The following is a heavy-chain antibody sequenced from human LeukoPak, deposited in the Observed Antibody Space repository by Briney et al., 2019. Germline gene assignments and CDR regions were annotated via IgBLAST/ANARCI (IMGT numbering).Heavy chain of an antibody. J-gene: IGHJ4*02. CDR3: VSLRGYSGYDFPYYFDY. V-gene: IGHV3-23*01. CDR2: ISGSGGST. D-gene: IGHD5-12*01. Sequence: GALRLSCAASGFTFSSYAMSWVRQAPGKGLEWVSAISGSGGSTYYADSGKGRFTISRDNSKNTLYLQMNSLRAEDTAVYYCVSLRGYSGYDFPYYFDYWGQGTLVTVSS. CDR1: GFTFSSYA.